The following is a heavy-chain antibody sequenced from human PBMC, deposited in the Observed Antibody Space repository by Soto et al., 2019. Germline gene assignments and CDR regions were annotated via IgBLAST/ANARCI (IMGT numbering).Heavy chain of an antibody. CDR1: GFTFDDYT. Sequence: GSLRLSCAASGFTFDDYTMHWVRQAPGKGLEWVSLISWDGGSTYYADSVKGRFTISRDNSKDSLYLQMNSLRTEDTALYYCAKDRGTQNFYFDYWGQGTLVTVSS. V-gene: IGHV3-43*01. CDR3: AKDRGTQNFYFDY. CDR2: ISWDGGST. J-gene: IGHJ4*02.